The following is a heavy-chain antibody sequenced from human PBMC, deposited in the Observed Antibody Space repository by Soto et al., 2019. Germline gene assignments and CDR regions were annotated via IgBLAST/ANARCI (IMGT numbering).Heavy chain of an antibody. V-gene: IGHV4-38-2*01. CDR3: ARGRRGNLAAAGMIGDWFDP. Sequence: SETLSLTCAVSGYSISSGYYWSWIRQPPGKGLEWIGYIYYSGSTNYNPSLKSRVTMSVDTSKNQFSLKLSSVTAADTAVYYCARGRRGNLAAAGMIGDWFDPWGQGTLVTVSS. D-gene: IGHD6-13*01. CDR1: GYSISSGYY. J-gene: IGHJ5*02. CDR2: IYYSGST.